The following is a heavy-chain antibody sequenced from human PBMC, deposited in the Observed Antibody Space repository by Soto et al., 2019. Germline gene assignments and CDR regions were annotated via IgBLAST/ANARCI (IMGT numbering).Heavy chain of an antibody. D-gene: IGHD3-22*01. CDR2: IYYSGST. Sequence: SETLSLTCTVSGGSISSGDYYWSWIRQPPGKGLEWIGYIYYSGSTYYNPSLKSRVTISIDTSKSQFSLKLSSVTAADTAVYYCASYDSSGYYSEYFQHWGQGTLVTVSS. CDR3: ASYDSSGYYSEYFQH. J-gene: IGHJ1*01. CDR1: GGSISSGDYY. V-gene: IGHV4-30-4*01.